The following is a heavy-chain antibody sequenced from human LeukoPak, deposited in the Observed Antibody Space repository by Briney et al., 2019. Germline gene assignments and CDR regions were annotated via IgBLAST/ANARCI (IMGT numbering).Heavy chain of an antibody. D-gene: IGHD2-2*01. CDR1: GFTFSSYA. CDR3: ARGRYCSSTSCCIDY. V-gene: IGHV3-23*01. J-gene: IGHJ4*02. Sequence: PGGSLRLSCAASGFTFSSYAMSWVRQAPGKGLEWVSGISSSGDSTYYADSVKGRFTISRDNSKKTLYLQTNSLRAEDTAVYYCARGRYCSSTSCCIDYWGQGTLATVSS. CDR2: ISSSGDST.